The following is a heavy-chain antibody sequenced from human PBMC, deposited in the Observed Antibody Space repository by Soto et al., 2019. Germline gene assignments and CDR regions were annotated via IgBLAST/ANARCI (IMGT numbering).Heavy chain of an antibody. CDR1: GYSFTNYW. CDR3: ARIESMARNWFDP. J-gene: IGHJ5*02. V-gene: IGHV5-10-1*01. Sequence: GESLKISCKGSGYSFTNYWISWVRRMPGKGLEWMGNIDPVDSYTNYGPSFQGHVTFSVDTSISTAYLQWSSLKASDTAMYYCARIESMARNWFDPWGQGTLVTVSS. D-gene: IGHD3-10*01. CDR2: IDPVDSYT.